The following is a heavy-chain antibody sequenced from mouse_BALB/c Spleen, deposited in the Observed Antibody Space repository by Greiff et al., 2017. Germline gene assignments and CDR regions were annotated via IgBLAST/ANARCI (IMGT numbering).Heavy chain of an antibody. CDR2: ISSGGST. CDR3: ARGGDGNYQDY. D-gene: IGHD2-1*01. Sequence: EVMLVESGGGLVKPGGSLKLSCAASGFTFSSYAMSWVRQTPEKRLEWVASISSGGSTYYPDSVKGRFTISRDNARNILYLQMSSLRSEDTAMYYCARGGDGNYQDYWGQGTTLTVSS. J-gene: IGHJ2*01. CDR1: GFTFSSYA. V-gene: IGHV5-6-5*01.